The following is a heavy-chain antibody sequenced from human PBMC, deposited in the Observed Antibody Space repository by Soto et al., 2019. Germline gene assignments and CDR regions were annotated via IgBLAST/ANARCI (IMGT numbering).Heavy chain of an antibody. D-gene: IGHD3-10*01. CDR2: ISGSGGTA. CDR1: GFTFSSYA. V-gene: IGHV3-23*01. J-gene: IGHJ4*02. Sequence: EVQLLESGGGSVQPGGSLRLSCVASGFTFSSYAMHWVRRPPGKGLAWVSSISGSGGTAYYADSVKGRFSISRDSLVNTLYLQMNSLRAEDTAVYYCAKGRGQNRNFDYWSQGTLVTVSP. CDR3: AKGRGQNRNFDY.